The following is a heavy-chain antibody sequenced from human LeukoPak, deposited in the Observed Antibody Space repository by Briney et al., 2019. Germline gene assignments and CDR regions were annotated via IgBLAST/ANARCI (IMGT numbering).Heavy chain of an antibody. V-gene: IGHV1-46*01. CDR3: ASLFGGNTPPDY. CDR2: INPSGGST. D-gene: IGHD3-10*01. Sequence: ASVKVSCKASGYTFTSYYMHWVRQAPGQGLEWMGIINPSGGSTSYAQKFQGRVTMTRDTSISTAYVELSRLRSDDTAVYYCASLFGGNTPPDYWGQGTLVTVSS. J-gene: IGHJ4*02. CDR1: GYTFTSYY.